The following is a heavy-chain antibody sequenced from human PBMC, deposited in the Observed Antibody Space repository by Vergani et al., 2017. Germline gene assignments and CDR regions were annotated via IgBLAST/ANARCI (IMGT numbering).Heavy chain of an antibody. V-gene: IGHV3-7*03. CDR3: ARDSPYCSGGSCYYYYYGMDV. D-gene: IGHD2-15*01. CDR2: IKQDGSEK. Sequence: EVQLVESGGGLVQTGGSLRLSCAASGFTFSSYWMSWVRQAPGKGLEWVANIKQDGSEKYYVDSVKGRFTISRDNAKNSLYLQMNSLRAEDTAVYYCARDSPYCSGGSCYYYYYGMDVWGQGTTVTVSS. CDR1: GFTFSSYW. J-gene: IGHJ6*02.